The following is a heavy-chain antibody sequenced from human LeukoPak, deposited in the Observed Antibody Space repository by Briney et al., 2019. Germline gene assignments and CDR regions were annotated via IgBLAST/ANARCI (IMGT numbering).Heavy chain of an antibody. CDR1: GFTFSSYG. J-gene: IGHJ4*02. Sequence: GGSLRLSCAASGFTFSSYGMSWVRQAPGRGLEWVSAISGSGYSTNHADSVKGRFTISRDNSKNALYLQMNSLRAEDTAVYYCAKCFGSYLFDYWGQGTLVTVSS. CDR3: AKCFGSYLFDY. D-gene: IGHD1-26*01. CDR2: ISGSGYST. V-gene: IGHV3-23*01.